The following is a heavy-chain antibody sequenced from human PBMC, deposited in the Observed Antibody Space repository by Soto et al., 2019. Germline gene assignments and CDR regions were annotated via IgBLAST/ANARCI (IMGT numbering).Heavy chain of an antibody. CDR1: GYTFTSYG. CDR2: INAANGDT. V-gene: IGHV1-3*01. J-gene: IGHJ5*02. Sequence: QVQLVQSGTEVKKHGASVKASFKASGYTFTSYGIHWVRQAPGQRLEWMGWINAANGDTKYSPKFQGRVTITRDTSASTAYMELSSLRSEDTAVYYCVRRHVSATGIDWFDPWGQGTLVTVSS. D-gene: IGHD6-13*01. CDR3: VRRHVSATGIDWFDP.